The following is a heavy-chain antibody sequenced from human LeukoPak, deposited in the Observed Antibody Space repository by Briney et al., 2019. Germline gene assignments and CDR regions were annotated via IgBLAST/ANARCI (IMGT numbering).Heavy chain of an antibody. CDR1: GFTFSSYE. D-gene: IGHD3-22*01. CDR2: ISSSGSTI. V-gene: IGHV3-48*03. CDR3: ASPGYYYDSSGYWY. J-gene: IGHJ4*02. Sequence: GGSLRLSCAASGFTFSSYEMNWVRQAPGKGPEWVSYISSSGSTIYYADSVKGRFTISRDNAKNSLYLQMNSLRAEDTAVYYCASPGYYYDSSGYWYWGQGTLVTVSS.